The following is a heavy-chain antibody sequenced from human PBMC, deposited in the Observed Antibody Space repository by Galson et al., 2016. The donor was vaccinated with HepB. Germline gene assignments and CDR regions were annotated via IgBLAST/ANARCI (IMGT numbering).Heavy chain of an antibody. CDR1: GFMFSGYA. D-gene: IGHD3-22*01. CDR2: ISHSGDTT. V-gene: IGHV3-23*01. J-gene: IGHJ4*02. CDR3: AKDRGFPEVVVAAVDY. Sequence: SLRLSCAASGFMFSGYAMSWVRQAPGKGLEWVSSISHSGDTTHYADSVKGRFTISRDNSKKALFLQMSSLGAKDTAVYYCAKDRGFPEVVVAAVDYWGQGTLVTVSS.